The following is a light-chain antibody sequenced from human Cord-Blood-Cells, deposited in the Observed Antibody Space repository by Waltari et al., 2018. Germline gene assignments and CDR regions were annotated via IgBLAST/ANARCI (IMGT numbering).Light chain of an antibody. CDR2: KDS. J-gene: IGLJ3*02. Sequence: SYELPQPPSVSVSPGQTARIPCSGDALPKQYAIWYQQKPGQAPVLVIYKDSERPSGIPERFSGSSSGTTVTLTISGVQAEDEADYYCQSADSSGTYWVFGGGTKLTVL. CDR3: QSADSSGTYWV. V-gene: IGLV3-25*03. CDR1: ALPKQY.